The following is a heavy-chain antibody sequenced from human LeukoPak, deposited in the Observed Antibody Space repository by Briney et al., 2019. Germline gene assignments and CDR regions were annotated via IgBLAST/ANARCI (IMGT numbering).Heavy chain of an antibody. CDR1: GFTFSSYG. J-gene: IGHJ4*02. D-gene: IGHD3-22*01. V-gene: IGHV3-30*04. Sequence: TGGSLRLSCAASGFTFSSYGIHWVRQAPGKGLEWVAVISYDGSNKYYADSVKGRFIISRDNSKNTLYMQMNSLRPEDTAVYYCARAPDRHYDSSGYVDYWGQGTLVTVSS. CDR2: ISYDGSNK. CDR3: ARAPDRHYDSSGYVDY.